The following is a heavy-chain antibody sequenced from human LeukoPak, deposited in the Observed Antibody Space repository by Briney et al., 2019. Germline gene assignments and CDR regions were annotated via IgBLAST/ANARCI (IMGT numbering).Heavy chain of an antibody. V-gene: IGHV1-3*01. CDR1: GYTFTIYA. D-gene: IGHD3-10*01. CDR3: ARAHPYMVRGGWFDR. J-gene: IGHJ5*02. CDR2: INAGEGDQ. Sequence: GAAVKVSCKASGYTFTIYAMHWGRHAPGQRVECVGWINAGEGDQKSSHTLQGRVNITRDTYASTAYMELSSLKSEDTAVYFRARAHPYMVRGGWFDRWGQGTLVTVSS.